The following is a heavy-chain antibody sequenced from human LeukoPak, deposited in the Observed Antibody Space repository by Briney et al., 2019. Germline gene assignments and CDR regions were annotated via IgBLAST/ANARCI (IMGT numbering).Heavy chain of an antibody. CDR3: ARDKWIGNY. V-gene: IGHV3-7*04. J-gene: IGHJ4*02. CDR2: IRQDGSES. CDR1: GLTFSGYW. D-gene: IGHD5-12*01. Sequence: GGSLRLSCVGSGLTFSGYWMRWVRQGPGKGLEWVANIRQDGSESYYVDSVKGRFTISRDNAKNSLYLQMNSLRAEDTAVYYCARDKWIGNYWGQGTLVTVSS.